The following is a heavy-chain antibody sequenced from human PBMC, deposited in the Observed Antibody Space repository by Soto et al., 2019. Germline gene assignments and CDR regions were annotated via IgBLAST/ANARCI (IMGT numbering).Heavy chain of an antibody. V-gene: IGHV3-30-3*01. J-gene: IGHJ4*02. Sequence: QVQLVESGGGVVQPGRSLRLSCAASGFTFSNYAMHWVRQAPGKGLEWVAIISYGGSSKDYADSVKGRFTISRDDSKNTLYMEMASLGAEDTAVYYCVRDRAHILCFDYWGQGTLVTVSS. D-gene: IGHD2-8*02. CDR1: GFTFSNYA. CDR3: VRDRAHILCFDY. CDR2: ISYGGSSK.